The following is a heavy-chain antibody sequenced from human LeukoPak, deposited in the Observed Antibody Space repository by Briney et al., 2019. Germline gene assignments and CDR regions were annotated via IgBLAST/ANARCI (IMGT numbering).Heavy chain of an antibody. Sequence: ASVKVSCKASGGTFSSYAISWVRQAPGQGLEWMGGIIPIFGTANYAQKFQGRVTITADESTSTAYMELSSLRSEDTAVYYCARIGWLLPNWFDPWGQGTLVTVSS. CDR2: IIPIFGTA. CDR3: ARIGWLLPNWFDP. J-gene: IGHJ5*02. CDR1: GGTFSSYA. V-gene: IGHV1-69*13. D-gene: IGHD3-22*01.